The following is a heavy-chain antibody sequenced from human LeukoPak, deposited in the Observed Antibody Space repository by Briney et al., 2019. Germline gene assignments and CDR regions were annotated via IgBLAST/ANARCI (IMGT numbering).Heavy chain of an antibody. D-gene: IGHD3-16*01. J-gene: IGHJ6*03. CDR2: ISGSSGTI. Sequence: GGSLRLSCAASGFTFSSYSMNWVRQAPGKGLEWVSYISGSSGTIYYADPVKGRFTISRDNAKNPLYLQMNSLRAEDTAVYYCARRSEFGVLYYMDIWGKGTTVTVSS. CDR3: ARRSEFGVLYYMDI. V-gene: IGHV3-48*01. CDR1: GFTFSSYS.